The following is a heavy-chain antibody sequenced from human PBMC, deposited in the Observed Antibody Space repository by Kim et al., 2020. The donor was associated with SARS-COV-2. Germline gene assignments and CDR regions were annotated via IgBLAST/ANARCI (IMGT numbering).Heavy chain of an antibody. V-gene: IGHV4-59*01. Sequence: SETLSLTCTVSGGSISSYYWSWIRQPPGKGLVWIGYIYYSGSTNYNPSLKSRVTISVDTSKNQFSLKLSSVTAADTAVYYCARVGVAYGMDVWGQGTTVTVSS. CDR2: IYYSGST. J-gene: IGHJ6*02. D-gene: IGHD2-15*01. CDR3: ARVGVAYGMDV. CDR1: GGSISSYY.